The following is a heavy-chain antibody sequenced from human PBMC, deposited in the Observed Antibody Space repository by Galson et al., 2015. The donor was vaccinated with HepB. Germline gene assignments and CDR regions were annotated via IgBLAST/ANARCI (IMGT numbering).Heavy chain of an antibody. J-gene: IGHJ1*01. Sequence: SLRLSCAASGFTFSDYYMSWIRQAPGKGLEWVSYISSSSSYTNYAGSVKGRFTISRDNAKNSLYLQMNSLRAEDTAVYYCARDVTKRGSWYLEYFQHWGQGTLVTVSS. D-gene: IGHD6-13*01. CDR1: GFTFSDYY. V-gene: IGHV3-11*06. CDR2: ISSSSSYT. CDR3: ARDVTKRGSWYLEYFQH.